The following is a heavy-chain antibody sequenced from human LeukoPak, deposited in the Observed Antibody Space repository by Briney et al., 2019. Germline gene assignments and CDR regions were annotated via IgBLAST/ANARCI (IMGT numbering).Heavy chain of an antibody. V-gene: IGHV3-33*01. CDR3: ARGDGYNDAEYLQH. CDR1: GFTFSSYG. Sequence: GRSLRLSCAASGFTFSSYGMHWVRQAPGKGLEWVAVIWCDGSNKYYGDSVKVRFTISRDNSKKMLYLQMNSLRVDDTAVYYCARGDGYNDAEYLQHWGQGTLVTVS. J-gene: IGHJ1*01. CDR2: IWCDGSNK. D-gene: IGHD5-24*01.